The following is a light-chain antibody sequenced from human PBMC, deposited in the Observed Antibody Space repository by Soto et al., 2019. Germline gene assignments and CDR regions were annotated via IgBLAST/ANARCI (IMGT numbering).Light chain of an antibody. CDR2: AAS. CDR1: QSISSW. Sequence: DIQMTQSPSTLSGSVGDRVTITCRASQSISSWLAWYQQKPGKDPKLLIYAASSLQSGVPSRFSGSGSGTDFNLTISSLQTEDFATYYCQQSYSTLWTCGQGTKVDIK. V-gene: IGKV1-39*01. J-gene: IGKJ1*01. CDR3: QQSYSTLWT.